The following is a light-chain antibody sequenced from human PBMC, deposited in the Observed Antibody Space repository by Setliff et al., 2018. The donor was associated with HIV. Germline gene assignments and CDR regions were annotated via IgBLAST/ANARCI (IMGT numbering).Light chain of an antibody. Sequence: SPGQSVTISCTGTSSDVGGYNYVSWFQQHPGKAPKLMIYDVSKRPSGVPDRFSGSKSGNTASLTISGLQAEDDADYYCCSYAGSSYVFGTGTKVTVL. J-gene: IGLJ1*01. CDR2: DVS. CDR1: SSDVGGYNY. CDR3: CSYAGSSYV. V-gene: IGLV2-11*03.